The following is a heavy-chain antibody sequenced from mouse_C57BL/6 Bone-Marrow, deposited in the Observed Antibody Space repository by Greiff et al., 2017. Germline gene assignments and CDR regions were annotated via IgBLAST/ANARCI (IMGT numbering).Heavy chain of an antibody. J-gene: IGHJ3*01. Sequence: QVQLQQSGAELVRPGASVTLSCKASGYTFTDYEMHWVKQTPVHGLEWIGAIDPETGGTAYNQKFKGKAILTADKSSSTAYMELRSLTSEDSAVYYCTGGYYVGFAYWGQGTLVTVSA. CDR2: IDPETGGT. CDR3: TGGYYVGFAY. D-gene: IGHD2-3*01. CDR1: GYTFTDYE. V-gene: IGHV1-15*01.